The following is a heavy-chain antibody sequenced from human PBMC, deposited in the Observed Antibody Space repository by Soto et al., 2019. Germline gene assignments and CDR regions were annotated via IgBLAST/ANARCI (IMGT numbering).Heavy chain of an antibody. CDR2: LSPSYPYT. Sequence: GGSLRLSCAASGFTFSRYGMHWVRQAPGKGLEWVSFLSPSYPYTSYADSVKCRFTISGDNAKNSVTLQMNSLRADDTGVYYCARRPENIWSGYPGAFDYWGPGTLVTVSS. J-gene: IGHJ4*02. CDR1: GFTFSRYG. CDR3: ARRPENIWSGYPGAFDY. D-gene: IGHD3-3*01. V-gene: IGHV3-21*03.